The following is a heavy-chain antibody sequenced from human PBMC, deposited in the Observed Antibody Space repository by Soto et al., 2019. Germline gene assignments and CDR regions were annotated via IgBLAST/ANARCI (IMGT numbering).Heavy chain of an antibody. V-gene: IGHV1-46*03. CDR2: INPSGGST. CDR3: ARSGDYGWFDP. CDR1: GYTFTSYG. D-gene: IGHD4-17*01. J-gene: IGHJ5*02. Sequence: GASVKVSCKASGYTFTSYGISWVRQAPGQGLEWMGIINPSGGSTSYAQKFQGRVTMTRDTSTSTVYMELSSLRSEDTAVYYCARSGDYGWFDPWGQGTLVTVSS.